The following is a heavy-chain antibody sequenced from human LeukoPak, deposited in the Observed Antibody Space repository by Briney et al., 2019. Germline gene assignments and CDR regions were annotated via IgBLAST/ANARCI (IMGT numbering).Heavy chain of an antibody. CDR3: VSPRGFSYGYFDY. CDR2: IYYSKNT. D-gene: IGHD5-18*01. V-gene: IGHV4-39*01. J-gene: IGHJ4*02. Sequence: PSETLSLTCTVSGGSISSSSAYWGCIREPPGKGLEWIVSIYYSKNTYYNPSLKSRVTISADTSKNQFSLTLGSVSATDTAVYYCVSPRGFSYGYFDYWGQGTLVTVSS. CDR1: GGSISSSSAY.